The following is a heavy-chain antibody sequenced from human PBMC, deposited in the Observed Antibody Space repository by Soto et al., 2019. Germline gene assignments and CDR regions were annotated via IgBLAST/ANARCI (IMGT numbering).Heavy chain of an antibody. V-gene: IGHV1-8*01. Sequence: ASVKVSCKASGYTFTSYDINWVRQATGQGLEWMGWMNPNSGNTGYAQKFQGRVTMTRNTSISTAYMELSSLRSDDTAVDYCAKYSSGWPFDDWGQGTLVTVDS. CDR2: MNPNSGNT. D-gene: IGHD6-19*01. CDR3: AKYSSGWPFDD. CDR1: GYTFTSYD. J-gene: IGHJ4*02.